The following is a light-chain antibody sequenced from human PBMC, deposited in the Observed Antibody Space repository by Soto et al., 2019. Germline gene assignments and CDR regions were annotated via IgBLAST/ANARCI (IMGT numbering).Light chain of an antibody. Sequence: EIVMTQHSDTLSVSPGDTATLSCRSSQNIHINLAWYQQKPGQAPTLLIYGVTATAPGVPARFSGSGYGTDFPLTICSVRSGYFGVFYCQQYEGWPRTLGLGTKVEIQ. CDR3: QQYEGWPRT. CDR2: GVT. J-gene: IGKJ2*01. CDR1: QNIHIN. V-gene: IGKV3-15*01.